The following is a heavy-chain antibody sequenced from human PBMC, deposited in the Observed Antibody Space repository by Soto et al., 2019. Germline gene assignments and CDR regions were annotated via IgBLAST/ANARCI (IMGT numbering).Heavy chain of an antibody. Sequence: LRLSCAASGFTFNNYGMNWVRQAPGKGLEWVAIISNDGSNKYYIESVRGRFTISRDNSKNMLFLQMNSLRVEDTAVYFCTKDGRFDSDGSLYYYYYGMDVWGQGTTVTVSS. CDR1: GFTFNNYG. D-gene: IGHD2-15*01. CDR3: TKDGRFDSDGSLYYYYYGMDV. CDR2: ISNDGSNK. J-gene: IGHJ6*02. V-gene: IGHV3-30*18.